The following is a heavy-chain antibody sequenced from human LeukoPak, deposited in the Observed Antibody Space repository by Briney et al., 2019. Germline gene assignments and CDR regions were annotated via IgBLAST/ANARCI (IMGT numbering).Heavy chain of an antibody. CDR3: ARNYYDFWSGFGGGYYYYYYMDV. Sequence: PGGSLRLSCAASGFTFSSYAMHWVRQAPGKGLEWVAVISYDGSNKYYADSVKGRFTISRDNSKNTLYLQMNSLRAEDTAVYYCARNYYDFWSGFGGGYYYYYYMDVWGKGTTVTVSS. J-gene: IGHJ6*03. CDR1: GFTFSSYA. CDR2: ISYDGSNK. V-gene: IGHV3-30*01. D-gene: IGHD3-3*01.